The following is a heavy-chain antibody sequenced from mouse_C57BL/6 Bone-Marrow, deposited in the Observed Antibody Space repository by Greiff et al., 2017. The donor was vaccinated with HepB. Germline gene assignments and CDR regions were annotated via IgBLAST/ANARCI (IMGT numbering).Heavy chain of an antibody. CDR3: ARSFITTVVAPDY. CDR2: INPSTGGT. J-gene: IGHJ2*01. Sequence: VQLKESGPELVKPGASVKISCKASGYSFTGYYMNWVKQSPEKSLEWIGEINPSTGGTTYNQKFKAKATLTVDKSSSTAYMQLKSLTSEDSAVYYCARSFITTVVAPDYWGQGTTLAVSS. D-gene: IGHD1-1*01. CDR1: GYSFTGYY. V-gene: IGHV1-42*01.